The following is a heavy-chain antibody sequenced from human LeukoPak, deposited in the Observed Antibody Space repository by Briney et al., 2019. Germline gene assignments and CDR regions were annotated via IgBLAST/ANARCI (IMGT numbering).Heavy chain of an antibody. CDR2: NYYSGST. J-gene: IGHJ6*03. V-gene: IGHV4-59*01. CDR3: ARESTGSSGYYFFYYMDV. Sequence: PSETLSLTCTVSGGSISNYYWSWIRQPPGKGLEWIGYNYYSGSTNYNPSLKSRVTISVDTSKNQLSLKLSSVTAADAAVYYCARESTGSSGYYFFYYMDVRGKGTTVTVSS. D-gene: IGHD6-6*01. CDR1: GGSISNYY.